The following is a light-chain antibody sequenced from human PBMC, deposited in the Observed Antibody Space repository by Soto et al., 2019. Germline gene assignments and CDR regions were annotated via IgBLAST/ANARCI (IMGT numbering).Light chain of an antibody. V-gene: IGKV3-15*01. CDR3: HHYNNWPPRNT. Sequence: EIVMTQSPATLSLSPGDRATLSCRASQSVSSNLVWYQQKPGQDPRLLIYDTSTRASDVPARFSGSGSETEFTLTISGLQSEDFGIYYCHHYNNWPPRNTFGQGTKVDIK. J-gene: IGKJ2*01. CDR2: DTS. CDR1: QSVSSN.